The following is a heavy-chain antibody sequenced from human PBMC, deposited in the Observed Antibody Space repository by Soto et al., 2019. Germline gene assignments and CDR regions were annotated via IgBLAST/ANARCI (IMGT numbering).Heavy chain of an antibody. Sequence: ASVKVSCKASGYTFTGYYMHWVRQAPGQGLEWMGWINPNSGGTNYAQKFQGWVTMTRDMSISTAYMELSRLRSDDKALYYCARDRSRAVITPSDDFYYGMDVWGQGTTVTVSS. V-gene: IGHV1-2*04. D-gene: IGHD3-22*01. CDR1: GYTFTGYY. J-gene: IGHJ6*02. CDR2: INPNSGGT. CDR3: ARDRSRAVITPSDDFYYGMDV.